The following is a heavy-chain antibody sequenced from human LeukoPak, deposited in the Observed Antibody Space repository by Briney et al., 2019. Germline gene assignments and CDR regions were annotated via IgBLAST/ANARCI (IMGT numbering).Heavy chain of an antibody. D-gene: IGHD5-18*01. CDR3: ARGQYSYGSRWFDP. Sequence: KTSETPSLTCTVSGGSISSYYWSWIRQPPGKGLEWIGYIYYSGSTNYNPSLKSRVTISVDTSKNQFSLKLSSVTAADTAVYYCARGQYSYGSRWFDPWGQGTLVTVSS. CDR1: GGSISSYY. CDR2: IYYSGST. J-gene: IGHJ5*02. V-gene: IGHV4-59*01.